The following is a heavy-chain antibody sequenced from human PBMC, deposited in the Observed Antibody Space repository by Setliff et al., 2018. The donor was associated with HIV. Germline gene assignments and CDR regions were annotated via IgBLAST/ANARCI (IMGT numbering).Heavy chain of an antibody. Sequence: GASVKVSCKASGYTFTGYYMHWVRQAPGQGLEWMGIINPSDGSTSYAQKFQGRVTITADESTSTAYMELSSLRSEDTAVYYCARIDGPYYNFWSGEGAFDIWGQGTMVTVSS. CDR2: INPSDGST. CDR1: GYTFTGYY. D-gene: IGHD3-3*01. J-gene: IGHJ3*02. V-gene: IGHV1-46*01. CDR3: ARIDGPYYNFWSGEGAFDI.